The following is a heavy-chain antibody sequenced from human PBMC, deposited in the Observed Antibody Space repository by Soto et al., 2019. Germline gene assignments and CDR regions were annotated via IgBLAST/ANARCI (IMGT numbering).Heavy chain of an antibody. D-gene: IGHD3-22*01. V-gene: IGHV3-66*01. CDR2: IYSGGST. CDR3: ARDSYALYYDSSGYYQDY. CDR1: GFTVSSNY. J-gene: IGHJ4*02. Sequence: GSLRLSCAASGFTVSSNYMSWVRQAPGKGLEWVSVIYSGGSTYYADSVKGRFTISRDNSKNTLYLQMNSLRAEDTAVYYCARDSYALYYDSSGYYQDYWGQGTLVTVSS.